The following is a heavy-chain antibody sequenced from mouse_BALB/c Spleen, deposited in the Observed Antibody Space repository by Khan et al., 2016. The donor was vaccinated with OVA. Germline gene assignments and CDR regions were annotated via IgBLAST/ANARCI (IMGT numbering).Heavy chain of an antibody. J-gene: IGHJ2*01. CDR1: GYSITSDYA. V-gene: IGHV3-2*02. CDR3: ARSVTITTVVATDFDY. D-gene: IGHD1-1*01. CDR2: ISSSGRT. Sequence: EVQLVESGPGLVKPSQSLSLTCTVTGYSITSDYAWNWIRQFPGNKLEWMGYISSSGRTRYNPSLNSRISITRDTSKNQFFLQFNSVTTEDTATYYCARSVTITTVVATDFDYWGQGTTLTVSS.